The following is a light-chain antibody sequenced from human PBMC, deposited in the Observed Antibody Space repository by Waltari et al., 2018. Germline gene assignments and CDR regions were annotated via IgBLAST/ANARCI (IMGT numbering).Light chain of an antibody. CDR1: QTVSTY. Sequence: IVLTQSPATLSLSPGERATHSCRASQTVSTYLAWFQQKPGQAPRLLIYDASNRAPGIPARFSGSGSGTDFSLTISSLEPEDFAVYYCLQRSLWPWTFGQGTKVAVK. J-gene: IGKJ1*01. CDR2: DAS. CDR3: LQRSLWPWT. V-gene: IGKV3-11*01.